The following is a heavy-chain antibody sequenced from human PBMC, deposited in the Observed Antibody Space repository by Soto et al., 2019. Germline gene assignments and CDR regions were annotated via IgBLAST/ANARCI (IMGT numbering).Heavy chain of an antibody. CDR1: GGTFRSYA. D-gene: IGHD5-12*01. CDR2: IIPIFGTA. J-gene: IGHJ6*01. V-gene: IGHV1-69*06. Sequence: QVQLVQSGAEVKKPGSSVKVSCKASGGTFRSYAISWVLQAPGQGREWMGGIIPIFGTANYAQKFQGRVTITADKSTSTAYMELSSLRSEDTAVYYCARYAVATTYYYYYGMDVWGQGPTVTVSS. CDR3: ARYAVATTYYYYYGMDV.